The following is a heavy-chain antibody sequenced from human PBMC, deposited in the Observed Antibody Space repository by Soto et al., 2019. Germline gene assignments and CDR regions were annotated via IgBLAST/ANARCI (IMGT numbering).Heavy chain of an antibody. V-gene: IGHV1-18*01. D-gene: IGHD3-10*01. CDR1: GYTFSSYD. Sequence: QVQLVQSGAEVRKPGASVKVSCKASGYTFSSYDISWVRQAPGQGLEWMGWLSAYNGNTKYAQKLQGRGTMTTDTSTSTAYMELSSLRFDDTAVYYCARVEYYGSGSYSYWGQGTLVTVSS. CDR3: ARVEYYGSGSYSY. CDR2: LSAYNGNT. J-gene: IGHJ4*02.